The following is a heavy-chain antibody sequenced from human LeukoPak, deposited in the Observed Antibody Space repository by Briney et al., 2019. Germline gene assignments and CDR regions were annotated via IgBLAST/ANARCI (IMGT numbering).Heavy chain of an antibody. Sequence: GGSLRLSCASSGFTFSRYWMSWVRQAPGKGLEWVANIKHDGSEDYYLDSVKGRFTTSRDNAKSSMWLQMNSLRDEDTAVYYCVRVGFYDFWSGKSYFDYWGQGTLVTVSS. CDR3: VRVGFYDFWSGKSYFDY. J-gene: IGHJ4*02. V-gene: IGHV3-7*01. CDR1: GFTFSRYW. CDR2: IKHDGSED. D-gene: IGHD3-3*01.